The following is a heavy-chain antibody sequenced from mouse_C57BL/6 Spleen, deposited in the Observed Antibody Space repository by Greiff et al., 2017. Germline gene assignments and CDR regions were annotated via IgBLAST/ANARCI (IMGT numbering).Heavy chain of an antibody. Sequence: QVQLQQPGAELVRPGTSVKLSCKASGYTFTSYWMHWVKQRPGQGLEWIGVIDPSDSYTNYNQKFKGKATLTVDKSSSTDYMQLSSLTSEDSAVYYCAGTGTGFAYWGQGTLVTVSA. V-gene: IGHV1-59*01. CDR3: AGTGTGFAY. CDR2: IDPSDSYT. CDR1: GYTFTSYW. J-gene: IGHJ3*01. D-gene: IGHD4-1*01.